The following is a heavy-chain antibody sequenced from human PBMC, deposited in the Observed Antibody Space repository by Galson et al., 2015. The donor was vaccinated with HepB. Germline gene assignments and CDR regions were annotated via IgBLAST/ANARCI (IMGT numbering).Heavy chain of an antibody. V-gene: IGHV3-15*01. Sequence: SLRLSCAASGFTFSNAWMSWVRQAPGRGLEWVGRIKSKTDGGTTDYAAPVKGRFTISRDDSKNTLYLQMNSLKTEDTAVYYCTTDLGEQQRNYYYYGMDVWGQGTTVTVSS. CDR1: GFTFSNAW. J-gene: IGHJ6*02. CDR3: TTDLGEQQRNYYYYGMDV. D-gene: IGHD6-13*01. CDR2: IKSKTDGGTT.